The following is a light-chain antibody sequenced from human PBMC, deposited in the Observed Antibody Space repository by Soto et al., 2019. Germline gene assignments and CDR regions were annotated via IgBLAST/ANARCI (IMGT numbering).Light chain of an antibody. Sequence: EIVLTQSPATLSLSPGERATPSCWASQSISSYLAWYQQKPGQAPRLLIYDASNRATGIPARFSGSGSGTDFTLTISSLEPEDFAVYFCQQRSNWPLTFGGGTKVDIK. CDR1: QSISSY. V-gene: IGKV3-11*01. CDR2: DAS. CDR3: QQRSNWPLT. J-gene: IGKJ4*01.